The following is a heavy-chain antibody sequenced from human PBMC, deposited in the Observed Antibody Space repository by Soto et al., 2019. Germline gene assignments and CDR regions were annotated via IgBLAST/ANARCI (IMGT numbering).Heavy chain of an antibody. CDR1: GGSIISYY. J-gene: IGHJ4*02. V-gene: IGHV4-59*01. Sequence: QVQLQESGPGLVKPSETLSLTCTVSGGSIISYYWSWIRQSPEKGPEWIGYIHHSGSTLYNPSLNNRATVSLDRSNNQFSLKLTSVTAADTALYYCAREVRSNTGWYWDYWGQGTLVTVSS. D-gene: IGHD6-19*01. CDR2: IHHSGST. CDR3: AREVRSNTGWYWDY.